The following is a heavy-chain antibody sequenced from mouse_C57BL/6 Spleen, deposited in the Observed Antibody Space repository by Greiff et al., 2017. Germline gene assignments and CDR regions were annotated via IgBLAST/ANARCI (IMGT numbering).Heavy chain of an antibody. CDR1: GYTFTDYY. CDR3: ARGGYGNYPYPFAY. Sequence: VQLQQSGPELVKPGASVKISCKASGYTFTDYYMNWVKQSHGKSLEWIGDINPNNGGTSYNQKFKGKATLTVDKSSSTAYMELRSLTSEDSAVYYCARGGYGNYPYPFAYWGQGTLVTVSA. V-gene: IGHV1-26*01. J-gene: IGHJ3*01. CDR2: INPNNGGT. D-gene: IGHD2-10*02.